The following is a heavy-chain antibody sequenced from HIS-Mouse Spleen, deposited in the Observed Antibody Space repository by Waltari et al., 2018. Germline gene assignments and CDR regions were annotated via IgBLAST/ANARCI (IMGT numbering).Heavy chain of an antibody. Sequence: QVQLVESGGGVVQPGRSLRLPCAAAGFTFSSYGMHWVRQAPGMGLEWVAVISYDGSNKYYADSVKGRFTISRDNSKNTLYLQMNSLRAEDTAVYYCAKDKHHAFDYWGQGTLVTVSS. CDR3: AKDKHHAFDY. CDR1: GFTFSSYG. V-gene: IGHV3-30*18. CDR2: ISYDGSNK. J-gene: IGHJ4*02.